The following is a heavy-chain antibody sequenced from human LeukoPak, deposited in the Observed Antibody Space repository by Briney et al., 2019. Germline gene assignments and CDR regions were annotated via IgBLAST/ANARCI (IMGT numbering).Heavy chain of an antibody. Sequence: ASVKVSCKASGYTCTSYDINWVRQATGQGLEWMGWMNPNSGNTGYAQKFQGRVTMTRNTSISTAYMELSSLRSEDTAVYYCARSRTAARAASAYWGQGTLVTVSS. J-gene: IGHJ4*02. CDR2: MNPNSGNT. CDR1: GYTCTSYD. D-gene: IGHD6-13*01. CDR3: ARSRTAARAASAY. V-gene: IGHV1-8*01.